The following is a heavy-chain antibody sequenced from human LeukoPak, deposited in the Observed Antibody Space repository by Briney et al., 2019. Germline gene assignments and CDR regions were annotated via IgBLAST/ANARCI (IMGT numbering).Heavy chain of an antibody. J-gene: IGHJ5*02. Sequence: SETLSLTCTVYGGSISSYYWSWIRQPPGKGLEWIGYIYYSGTTTYNPTVKSRVTISVDTSKNQFSLKLSSVTAADTAVYYCASGPVNCTNGVCYRGNWFDPWGQGTLVTVSS. CDR2: IYYSGTT. CDR1: GGSISSYY. D-gene: IGHD2-8*01. CDR3: ASGPVNCTNGVCYRGNWFDP. V-gene: IGHV4-59*01.